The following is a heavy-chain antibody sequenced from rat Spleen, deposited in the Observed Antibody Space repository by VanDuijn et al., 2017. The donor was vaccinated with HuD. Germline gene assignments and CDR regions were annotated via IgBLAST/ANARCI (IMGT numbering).Heavy chain of an antibody. V-gene: IGHV2-47*01. Sequence: QVQLKESGPGLVQPSQTLSLTCTVSGLSLTSNSVSWIRQPPGKGLEWMGRIQSGGSTDYNSALKSRLSISRDTSKSQVFLKMNSLLTEDTAIYFCTPLDYWGQGVMVTVSS. J-gene: IGHJ2*01. CDR3: TPLDY. CDR1: GLSLTSNS. CDR2: IQSGGST.